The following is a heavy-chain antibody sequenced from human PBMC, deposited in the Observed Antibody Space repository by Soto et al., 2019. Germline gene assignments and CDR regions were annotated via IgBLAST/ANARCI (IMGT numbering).Heavy chain of an antibody. CDR2: INHSGSN. Sequence: QVQLQQWGAGLLKPSETLSLTGAVYGGSFSGYYWSWIRQPPGKGLEWIGEINHSGSNNYNPSLKSRVTISVETSKNQFSLKLSSVTSADTAVYYCARWQEYSSSFDYWGRGTLVTVSS. J-gene: IGHJ4*01. CDR3: ARWQEYSSSFDY. CDR1: GGSFSGYY. D-gene: IGHD3-22*01. V-gene: IGHV4-34*01.